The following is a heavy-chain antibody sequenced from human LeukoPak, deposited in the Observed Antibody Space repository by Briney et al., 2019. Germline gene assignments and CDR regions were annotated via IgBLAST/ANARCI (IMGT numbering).Heavy chain of an antibody. J-gene: IGHJ6*02. Sequence: GIINPSGGSTSYAQKFQGRVTMTRDTSTSTVYMELSSLRSEDTAVYYCARAAGDYYYGMDVWGQGTTVTVSS. D-gene: IGHD4-17*01. CDR2: INPSGGST. V-gene: IGHV1-46*01. CDR3: ARAAGDYYYGMDV.